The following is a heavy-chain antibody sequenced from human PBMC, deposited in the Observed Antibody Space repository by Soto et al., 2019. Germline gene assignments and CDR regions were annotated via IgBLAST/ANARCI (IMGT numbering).Heavy chain of an antibody. Sequence: PGGSLRLSCAASGFTFSDYYMSWIRQAPGKGLEWVSYISSSGSTIYYADSVKGRFTISRDNAKNSLNLQMNSLRAEDTAVYYCARDFSGYNWNYGGAGYWGQGTLVTVSS. V-gene: IGHV3-11*01. CDR3: ARDFSGYNWNYGGAGY. CDR1: GFTFSDYY. J-gene: IGHJ4*02. D-gene: IGHD1-7*01. CDR2: ISSSGSTI.